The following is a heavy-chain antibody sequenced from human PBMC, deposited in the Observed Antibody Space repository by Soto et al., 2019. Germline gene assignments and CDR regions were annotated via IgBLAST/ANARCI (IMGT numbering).Heavy chain of an antibody. Sequence: GASLTISCKGSGYNFPNYFLACVRQLPGKGLEDLVSVYPGESDTRYSPSFQGRVTISVDKSINTSYLQWRSLKVSDTAIYYCESRCEGATALGTDCFDPWGQGTQVTVSS. CDR1: GYNFPNYF. CDR2: VYPGESDT. D-gene: IGHD1-1*01. CDR3: ESRCEGATALGTDCFDP. V-gene: IGHV5-51*01. J-gene: IGHJ5*02.